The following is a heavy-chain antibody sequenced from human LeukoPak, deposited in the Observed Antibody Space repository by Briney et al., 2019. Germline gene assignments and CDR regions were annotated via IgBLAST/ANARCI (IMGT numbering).Heavy chain of an antibody. D-gene: IGHD3-10*01. CDR2: IYYSGST. CDR3: ARDRPGLDYGSGRPFYY. J-gene: IGHJ4*02. CDR1: GGSISSSSYF. Sequence: SETLSLTCTVSGGSISSSSYFWSWIRQPPGKGLEWIGSIYYSGSTYYNPSLKSRVTISVDTSKNQFSLKLSSVTAADTAVYYCARDRPGLDYGSGRPFYYWGQGTLVTVSS. V-gene: IGHV4-39*07.